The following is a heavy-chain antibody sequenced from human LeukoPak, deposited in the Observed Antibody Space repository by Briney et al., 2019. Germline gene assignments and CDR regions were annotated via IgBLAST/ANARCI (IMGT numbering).Heavy chain of an antibody. D-gene: IGHD6-13*01. Sequence: ASVKVSCKASGYTFTGYYMHWVRQAPGQGLEWMGWINPNSGGTNYAQKFQGRVTMTRDTSISTAYMELSRLRSDDTAVYYCARDVSSSWRLGNWFDPWGQGTLVTVSS. V-gene: IGHV1-2*02. CDR1: GYTFTGYY. J-gene: IGHJ5*02. CDR3: ARDVSSSWRLGNWFDP. CDR2: INPNSGGT.